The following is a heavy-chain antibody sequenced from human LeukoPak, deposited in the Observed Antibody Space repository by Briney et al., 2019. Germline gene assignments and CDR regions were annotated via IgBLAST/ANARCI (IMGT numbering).Heavy chain of an antibody. D-gene: IGHD5-24*01. V-gene: IGHV4-34*01. Sequence: NTSETLSLTCAVYGGSFSGYYWSWIRQPPGKGLEWIGEINHSGSTNYNPSLKSRVTISVDTSKNQFSLKLSSVTAADTAVYYCARDDVEMATIRLRGPLDYWGQGTLVTVSS. CDR3: ARDDVEMATIRLRGPLDY. CDR2: INHSGST. CDR1: GGSFSGYY. J-gene: IGHJ4*02.